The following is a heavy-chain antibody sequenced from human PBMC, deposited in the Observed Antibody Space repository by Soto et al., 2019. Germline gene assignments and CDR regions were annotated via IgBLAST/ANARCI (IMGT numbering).Heavy chain of an antibody. CDR1: GFAVSSNY. J-gene: IGHJ4*02. Sequence: EVQLVESGGGLVQPGGSLRLSCAGSGFAVSSNYMTWVRQAPGKGLEWVSVVHSGGSTYYADSVKDRFTISRDNSKNTVYLQMSTLRAEDTAFYYCATGGSGVFDYWGQGTLVTVSS. V-gene: IGHV3-66*01. CDR2: VHSGGST. D-gene: IGHD6-19*01. CDR3: ATGGSGVFDY.